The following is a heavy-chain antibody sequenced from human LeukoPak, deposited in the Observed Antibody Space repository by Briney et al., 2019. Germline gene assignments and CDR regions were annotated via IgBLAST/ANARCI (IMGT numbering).Heavy chain of an antibody. CDR2: ISDSGGST. CDR3: AKAWWNSHLGFDC. J-gene: IGHJ4*02. Sequence: GGSLRLSCAASGFTFNKYAMSWVRQAPGKGLEWVSGISDSGGSTYYADSVKGRFIISRDNSKNALYLQMNSLRAEDTALYYCAKAWWNSHLGFDCWGQGTLVTVSS. CDR1: GFTFNKYA. D-gene: IGHD2-15*01. V-gene: IGHV3-23*01.